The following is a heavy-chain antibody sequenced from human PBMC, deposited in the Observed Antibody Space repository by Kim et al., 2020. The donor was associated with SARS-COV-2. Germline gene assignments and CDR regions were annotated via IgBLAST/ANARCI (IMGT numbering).Heavy chain of an antibody. CDR1: GDSVSSNSAA. Sequence: SQTLSLTCAISGDSVSSNSAAWNWIRQSPSRGLEWLGRTYYRSKWYNDYAVSVKSRITINPDTSKNQFSLQLNSVTPEDTAVYYCAREGGYSSGWPSAATEFDYWGQVTPVTVSS. CDR3: AREGGYSSGWPSAATEFDY. D-gene: IGHD6-19*01. CDR2: TYYRSKWYN. V-gene: IGHV6-1*01. J-gene: IGHJ4*02.